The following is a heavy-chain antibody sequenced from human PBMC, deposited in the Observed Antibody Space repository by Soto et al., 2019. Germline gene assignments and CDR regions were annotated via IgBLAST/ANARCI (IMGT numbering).Heavy chain of an antibody. CDR3: ARCGAGGSGLDFDY. V-gene: IGHV3-11*06. CDR2: ISSSSSYT. D-gene: IGHD6-19*01. Sequence: GGSLRLSCAASGFTFSDYYMSWIRQAPGKGLEWVSYISSSSSYTNYADSVKGRFTISRDNAKNSLYLQMNSLRAEDTAVYYCARCGAGGSGLDFDYWGQGTLVTVSS. J-gene: IGHJ4*02. CDR1: GFTFSDYY.